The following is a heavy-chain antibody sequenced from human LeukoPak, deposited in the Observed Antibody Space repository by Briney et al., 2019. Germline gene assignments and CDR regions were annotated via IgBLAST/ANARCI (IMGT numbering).Heavy chain of an antibody. D-gene: IGHD1-26*01. CDR3: VRIGRDGSDY. J-gene: IGHJ4*02. V-gene: IGHV3-48*01. CDR1: GFTFSSYS. Sequence: GGSLRLSCAASGFTFSSYSMNWVRQAPGKGLEWVSYISSSSSTIYYADSVKGRFTISRDNTKNSLYLQMNSLRAEDTAVYYCVRIGRDGSDYWGQGTLVTVSS. CDR2: ISSSSSTI.